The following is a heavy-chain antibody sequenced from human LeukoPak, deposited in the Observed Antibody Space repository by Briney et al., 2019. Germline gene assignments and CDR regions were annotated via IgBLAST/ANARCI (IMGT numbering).Heavy chain of an antibody. J-gene: IGHJ1*01. Sequence: PGGSLRLSCAASGFTFSTYGMHWVRQAPGKGLEWVAFMRNDGSNKYYADSVRGRFNISRDNSKNTLYLQMNSLKVEDTAVYYCAKANTGGGSNNLGYFHHWGQGTLVTVSS. CDR2: MRNDGSNK. CDR3: AKANTGGGSNNLGYFHH. CDR1: GFTFSTYG. D-gene: IGHD3-16*01. V-gene: IGHV3-30*02.